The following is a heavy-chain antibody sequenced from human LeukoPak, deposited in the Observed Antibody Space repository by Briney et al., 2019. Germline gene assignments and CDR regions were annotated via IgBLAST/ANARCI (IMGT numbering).Heavy chain of an antibody. Sequence: PGGSLRLSCAASGFTVSSNYMSWVRQAPGKGLEWVSVIYSGGSTYYADSVKGRFTISRDNSKNTLYLQMNSLRAEDTAVYYCASPETGYSSSWYHYWGQGTLVTVSS. CDR2: IYSGGST. CDR1: GFTVSSNY. D-gene: IGHD6-13*01. J-gene: IGHJ4*02. CDR3: ASPETGYSSSWYHY. V-gene: IGHV3-66*01.